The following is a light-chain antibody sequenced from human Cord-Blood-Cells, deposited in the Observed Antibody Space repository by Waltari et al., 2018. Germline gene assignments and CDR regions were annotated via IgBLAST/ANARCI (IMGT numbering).Light chain of an antibody. V-gene: IGKV6D-21*02. CDR1: QSIGSS. CDR2: YAS. Sequence: EIVLTQSPDFQSVTPKEKVTITCRASQSIGSSLHWYQQKPDQSPKLLIKYASQSISGVPSRFSGSGSGTDFTLTISSLQSEDFAVYYCQQYNNWPPLTFGGGTKVEIK. J-gene: IGKJ4*01. CDR3: QQYNNWPPLT.